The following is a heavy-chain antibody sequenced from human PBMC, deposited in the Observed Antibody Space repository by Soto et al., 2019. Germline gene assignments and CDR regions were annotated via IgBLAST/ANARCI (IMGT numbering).Heavy chain of an antibody. CDR3: ARDWLGYCSGGSCSYAFDI. Sequence: GGSLRLSCAASGFTFSSDWMSWVRQAPGKGLEWVANIKQDGSEKYYVDSVKGRFTISRDNAKNSLYLQMNSLRAEDTAVYYCARDWLGYCSGGSCSYAFDIWGQGTMVTVSS. J-gene: IGHJ3*02. CDR1: GFTFSSDW. V-gene: IGHV3-7*01. D-gene: IGHD2-15*01. CDR2: IKQDGSEK.